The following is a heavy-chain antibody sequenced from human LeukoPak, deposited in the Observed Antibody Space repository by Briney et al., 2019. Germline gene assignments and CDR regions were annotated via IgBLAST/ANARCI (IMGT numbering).Heavy chain of an antibody. CDR1: VGSMSSGGFY. CDR3: ARASIVGASYYYYGMDV. V-gene: IGHV4-31*03. J-gene: IGHJ6*02. CDR2: VRNSGSA. Sequence: SETLSLTCTVSVGSMSSGGFYWSWIRQHPGKGLEWIGYVRNSGSADYNPSLRSRVIISMDTSKNQFSLQLTSVTSADTAVYYCARASIVGASYYYYGMDVWGQGTTVTVSS. D-gene: IGHD1-26*01.